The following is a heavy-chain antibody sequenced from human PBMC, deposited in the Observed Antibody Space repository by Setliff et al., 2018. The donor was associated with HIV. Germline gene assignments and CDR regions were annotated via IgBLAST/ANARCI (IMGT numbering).Heavy chain of an antibody. CDR3: TNWPEGAHDLFDY. Sequence: GGSLRLSCAASGFTFSTYAMGWVRQVPGKGLEWVASISNTGRNTYYGDSVKGRFIISRDNSKNTAYLQMGSLRDEDTAIYYCTNWPEGAHDLFDYWGQGTLVTVSS. CDR1: GFTFSTYA. CDR2: ISNTGRNT. J-gene: IGHJ4*02. V-gene: IGHV3-23*01. D-gene: IGHD3-16*01.